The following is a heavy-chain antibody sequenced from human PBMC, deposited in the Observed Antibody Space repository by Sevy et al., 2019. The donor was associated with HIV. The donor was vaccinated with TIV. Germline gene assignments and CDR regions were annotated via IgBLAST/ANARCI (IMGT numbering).Heavy chain of an antibody. J-gene: IGHJ6*02. CDR1: GGSISSYY. V-gene: IGHV4-59*01. Sequence: SETLSLTCTVSGGSISSYYWSWIRQPPGKGLEWIGYIYYTGSTNYNPSLKSRVTISVDTSKNQFSLKLSSVTAEDMAVYYCARELISGRYYGMDVWGQGTTVTVSS. CDR3: ARELISGRYYGMDV. D-gene: IGHD6-19*01. CDR2: IYYTGST.